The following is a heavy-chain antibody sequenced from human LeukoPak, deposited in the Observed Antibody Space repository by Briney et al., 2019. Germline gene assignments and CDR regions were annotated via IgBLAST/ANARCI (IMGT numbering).Heavy chain of an antibody. J-gene: IGHJ4*03. CDR2: IDHRGDT. V-gene: IGHV4-34*01. D-gene: IGHD1-7*01. Sequence: SETLSLTCAAYGESFNRYYWSWIRQSPGKGLEWIAEIDHRGDTNYNPSVKGRVIISIDTSKNQFSLKVKSVTATDTAVYYCARGPTISGTGYFDYWGQGTLVTVSS. CDR3: ARGPTISGTGYFDY. CDR1: GESFNRYY.